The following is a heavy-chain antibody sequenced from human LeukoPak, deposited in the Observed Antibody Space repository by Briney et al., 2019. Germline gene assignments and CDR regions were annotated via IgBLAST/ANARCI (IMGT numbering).Heavy chain of an antibody. CDR1: GFIFSTYS. Sequence: GGSLRLSCAASGFIFSTYSMNWVRQAPGKGLEWVSSIGTSSSYIYYADSVKGRFTISRDNAKNSLYLQMNSLRAEDTAVYYCAKVSVTMVRYYGMDVWGQGTTVTVSS. J-gene: IGHJ6*02. CDR3: AKVSVTMVRYYGMDV. CDR2: IGTSSSYI. V-gene: IGHV3-21*01. D-gene: IGHD3-10*01.